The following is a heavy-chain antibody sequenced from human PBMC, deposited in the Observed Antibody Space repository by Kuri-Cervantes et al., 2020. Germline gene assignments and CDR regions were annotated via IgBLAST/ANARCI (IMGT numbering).Heavy chain of an antibody. J-gene: IGHJ4*02. CDR3: ARDTYDSSGLDY. V-gene: IGHV3-33*05. Sequence: GGSLRLSCAASGFTFGSYGMHWIRQAPGKGLEWVAVISYDGSNKYYADSVKGRFTISRDNSKNTLYLQMNSLRAEDTAVYYCARDTYDSSGLDYWGQGTLVTVSS. CDR1: GFTFGSYG. D-gene: IGHD3-22*01. CDR2: ISYDGSNK.